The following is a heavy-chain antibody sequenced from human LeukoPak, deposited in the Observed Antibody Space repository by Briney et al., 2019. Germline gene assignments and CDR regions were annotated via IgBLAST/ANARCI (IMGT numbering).Heavy chain of an antibody. CDR2: IKQDGSEK. CDR1: GFTFSSYW. D-gene: IGHD3-10*01. J-gene: IGHJ3*02. CDR3: AGGEIWFGDTLDAFDI. V-gene: IGHV3-7*03. Sequence: PGGSLRLSCAASGFTFSSYWMSWVRQAPGKGLEWVANIKQDGSEKYYVDSVKGRFTISRDNAKNSLYLQMNSLRAEDTAVYYWAGGEIWFGDTLDAFDIWGQGTMVTVSS.